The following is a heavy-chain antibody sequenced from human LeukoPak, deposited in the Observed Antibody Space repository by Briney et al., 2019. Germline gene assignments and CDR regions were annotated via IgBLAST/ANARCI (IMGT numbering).Heavy chain of an antibody. V-gene: IGHV3-30*18. CDR2: ISYDGSNK. Sequence: PGGSLRLSCAASGFTFSSYGMHWVRQAPGKGLEWVAVISYDGSNKYYADSVKGRFTISRDNSKNTLYLQMNSLRAEDTAVYYCAKDRAGDYGVFYWGQGTLVTVSS. J-gene: IGHJ4*02. CDR3: AKDRAGDYGVFY. D-gene: IGHD4-17*01. CDR1: GFTFSSYG.